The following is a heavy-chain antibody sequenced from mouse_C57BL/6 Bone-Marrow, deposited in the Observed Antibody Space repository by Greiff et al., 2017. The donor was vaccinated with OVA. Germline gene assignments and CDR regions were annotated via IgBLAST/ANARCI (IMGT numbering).Heavy chain of an antibody. D-gene: IGHD1-1*01. CDR1: GFTFSNYW. J-gene: IGHJ2*01. Sequence: DVKLQESGGGLVQPGGSMKLSCVASGFTFSNYWMNWVRQSPEKGLEWVAQIRLKSDNYATHYAESVKGRFTISRDDSKSSVYLQMNNLRAEDTGIYYCTLIYYYGSGGYWGQGTTLTVSS. CDR2: IRLKSDNYAT. V-gene: IGHV6-3*01. CDR3: TLIYYYGSGGY.